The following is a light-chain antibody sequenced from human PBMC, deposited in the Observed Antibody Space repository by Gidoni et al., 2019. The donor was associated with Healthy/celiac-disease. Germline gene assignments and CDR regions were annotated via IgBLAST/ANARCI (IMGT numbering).Light chain of an antibody. CDR2: GAS. J-gene: IGKJ2*01. V-gene: IGKV3-20*01. CDR3: QQYGSSPPKYT. Sequence: IVLTQSPGTLSLSPGERATLSCRASQSVSSSYLAWYQQKPGQAPRLLIYGASSSATGIPDRFSGSGSGTDFTLTISRLEPEDFAVYYCQQYGSSPPKYTFGQGTKLEIK. CDR1: QSVSSSY.